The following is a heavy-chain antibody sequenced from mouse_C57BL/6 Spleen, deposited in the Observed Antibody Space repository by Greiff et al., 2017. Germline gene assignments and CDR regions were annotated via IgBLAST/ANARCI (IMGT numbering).Heavy chain of an antibody. V-gene: IGHV1-69*01. J-gene: IGHJ2*01. CDR1: GYTFTSYW. CDR3: ARLGREVAYFDY. D-gene: IGHD4-1*01. CDR2: IDPSDSYT. Sequence: QVHVKQPGAELVMPGASVKLSCKASGYTFTSYWMHWVKQRPGQGLEWIGEIDPSDSYTNYNQKFKGKSTLTVDKSSSTAYMQLSSLTSEDSAVYYCARLGREVAYFDYWGQGTTLTVSS.